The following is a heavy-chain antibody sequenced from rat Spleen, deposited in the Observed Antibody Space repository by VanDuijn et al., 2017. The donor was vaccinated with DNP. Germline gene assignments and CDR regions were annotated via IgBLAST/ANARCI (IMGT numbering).Heavy chain of an antibody. J-gene: IGHJ3*01. CDR3: ASTQFSGDVNWFAY. D-gene: IGHD1-1*01. CDR1: GFSITNNFK. Sequence: EVLLQESGPGLVKPSQSLSLTCSVSGFSITNNFKWSWIRKFPGNKLEWMGYVTNAGSTHYNPSLRSRISITTDTSKNQFFLKVNSVTAEDTATYYCASTQFSGDVNWFAYWGQGTLVTVSS. V-gene: IGHV3-3*01. CDR2: VTNAGST.